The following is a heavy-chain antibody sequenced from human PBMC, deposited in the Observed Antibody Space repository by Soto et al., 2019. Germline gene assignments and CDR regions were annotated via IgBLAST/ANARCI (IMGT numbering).Heavy chain of an antibody. Sequence: GGSLRLSCAASGFSFSLFWMSWVRQTPGKGLEWVANINEDGSEKFFADSVKGRFTISRDNAKNSLSLQMDSLTADDTAVYYCARTGWPQSSYYFDYWGQGTLVTVSS. J-gene: IGHJ4*02. D-gene: IGHD3-16*01. CDR1: GFSFSLFW. CDR3: ARTGWPQSSYYFDY. V-gene: IGHV3-7*03. CDR2: INEDGSEK.